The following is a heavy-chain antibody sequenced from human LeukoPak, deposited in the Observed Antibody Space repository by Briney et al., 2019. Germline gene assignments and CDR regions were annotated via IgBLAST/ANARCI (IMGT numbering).Heavy chain of an antibody. J-gene: IGHJ6*02. CDR1: GYIFTGNF. CDR3: AREDRESGGMDV. V-gene: IGHV1-2*02. CDR2: ITPETGAT. Sequence: ASVTVSCKASGYIFTGNFIHWVRQAPGQGLEWMGWITPETGATHYAEMFQGRVTLIRDTSITTAHMELSRLTSDDTAVYYCAREDRESGGMDVWGQGTAVSVSS.